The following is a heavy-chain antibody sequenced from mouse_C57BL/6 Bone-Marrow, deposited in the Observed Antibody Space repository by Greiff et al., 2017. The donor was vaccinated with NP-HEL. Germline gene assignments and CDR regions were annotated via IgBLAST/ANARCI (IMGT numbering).Heavy chain of an antibody. CDR1: GYTFTSYW. CDR2: IHPNSGST. Sequence: QVQLQQPGAELVKPGASVKLSCKASGYTFTSYWMHWVKQRPGQGLEWIGMIHPNSGSTNYNEKFKSKATLTVDNSSSTAYMQLSSLTSEDSAVYYCARSPPYWYFDVWGTGTTVTVSS. V-gene: IGHV1-64*01. CDR3: ARSPPYWYFDV. J-gene: IGHJ1*03.